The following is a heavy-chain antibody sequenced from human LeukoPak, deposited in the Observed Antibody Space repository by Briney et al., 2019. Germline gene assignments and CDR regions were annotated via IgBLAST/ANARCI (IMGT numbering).Heavy chain of an antibody. V-gene: IGHV3-43*01. D-gene: IGHD2-2*01. CDR3: AKDGTRRYCSSTSCYRDYYYYMDV. J-gene: IGHJ6*03. CDR1: GFTFGSYW. Sequence: PGGSLRLSCAASGFTFGSYWMHWVRQAPGKGLEWVSLISWDGGSTYYADSVKGRFTISRDNSKNSLYLQMNSLRTEDTALYYCAKDGTRRYCSSTSCYRDYYYYMDVWGKGTTVTVSS. CDR2: ISWDGGST.